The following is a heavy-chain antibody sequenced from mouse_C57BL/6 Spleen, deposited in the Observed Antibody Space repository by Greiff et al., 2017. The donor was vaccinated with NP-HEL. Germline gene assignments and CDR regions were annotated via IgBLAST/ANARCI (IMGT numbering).Heavy chain of an antibody. CDR2: IGPGSGST. CDR3: AIITTVYYFDY. J-gene: IGHJ2*01. D-gene: IGHD1-2*01. Sequence: VKLQQSGAELVKPGASVKISCKASGYTFTDYYINWVKQRPGQGLEWIGKIGPGSGSTYYNEKFKGKATLTADKSSSTAYMQLSSLTSEDSAVYFCAIITTVYYFDYWGQGTTLTVSS. V-gene: IGHV1-77*01. CDR1: GYTFTDYY.